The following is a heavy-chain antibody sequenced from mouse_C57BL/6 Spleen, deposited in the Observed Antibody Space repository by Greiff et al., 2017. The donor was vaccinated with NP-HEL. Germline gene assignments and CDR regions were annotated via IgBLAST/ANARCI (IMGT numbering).Heavy chain of an antibody. CDR3: ARGNYGNYGGFAY. D-gene: IGHD2-1*01. CDR1: GFTFSDYG. J-gene: IGHJ3*01. CDR2: ISSGSSTI. Sequence: EVQLVESGGGLVKPGGSLKLSCAASGFTFSDYGMHWVRQAPEKGLEWVAYISSGSSTIYYADTVKGRCTISRDNAKNTLFLQMTSLRSEDTAMYYCARGNYGNYGGFAYWGQGTLVTVSA. V-gene: IGHV5-17*01.